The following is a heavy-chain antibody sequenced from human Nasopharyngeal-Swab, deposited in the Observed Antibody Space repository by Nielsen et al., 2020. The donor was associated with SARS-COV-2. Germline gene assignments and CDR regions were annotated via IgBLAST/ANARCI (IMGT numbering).Heavy chain of an antibody. CDR2: ISAYNGNT. V-gene: IGHV1-18*01. Sequence: WVRQAPGQGLEWMGWISAYNGNTNYAQKLQGRVTMTTDTSTSTAYMELRSLRPDDTAVYYCAREVFEVPAATYYYYSYYMDVWGKGTTVTVSS. CDR3: AREVFEVPAATYYYYSYYMDV. J-gene: IGHJ6*03. D-gene: IGHD2-2*01.